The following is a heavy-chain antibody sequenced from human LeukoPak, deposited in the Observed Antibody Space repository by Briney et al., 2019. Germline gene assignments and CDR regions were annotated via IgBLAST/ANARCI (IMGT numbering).Heavy chain of an antibody. D-gene: IGHD1-1*01. CDR2: INPNSGDT. CDR3: ARGVRRSAGKLHRSGNYYMDV. V-gene: IGHV1-2*02. J-gene: IGHJ6*03. Sequence: ASVKVSCKASGYSLTGFYLYWLRQALGQGPHWMGWINPNSGDTNYAQKYEGRVSMTRDTSISTAYMELSGLSSDDTAVYYCARGVRRSAGKLHRSGNYYMDVWGKGTTVIVSS. CDR1: GYSLTGFY.